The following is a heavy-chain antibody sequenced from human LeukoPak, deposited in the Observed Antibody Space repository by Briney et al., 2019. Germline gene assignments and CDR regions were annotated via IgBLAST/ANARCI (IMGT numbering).Heavy chain of an antibody. CDR3: ARDSLHNYGGTGYGYYFDY. D-gene: IGHD4/OR15-4a*01. CDR1: GFTFSSYE. J-gene: IGHJ4*02. Sequence: GGSLRLSCAASGFTFSSYEMNWVRQAPGKGLEWVSYISSSGSTIYYADSVKGRFTISRDNAKNSLYLQMNSLRVEDTAMYYCARDSLHNYGGTGYGYYFDYWGQGTPVTVSS. V-gene: IGHV3-48*03. CDR2: ISSSGSTI.